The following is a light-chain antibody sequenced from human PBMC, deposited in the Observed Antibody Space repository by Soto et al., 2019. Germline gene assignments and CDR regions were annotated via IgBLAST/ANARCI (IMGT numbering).Light chain of an antibody. CDR2: EDT. V-gene: IGLV2-23*01. CDR1: SSDVRNYNL. J-gene: IGLJ2*01. Sequence: QSALTQPASVSGSPGQSITISCTGTSSDVRNYNLVSWYQQHPGKAPKLMIYEDTNRPSGVSNRFSGSKSGNTASLTISGLQAEDEADYYCCSYADRSTDVVFGGGTQLTVL. CDR3: CSYADRSTDVV.